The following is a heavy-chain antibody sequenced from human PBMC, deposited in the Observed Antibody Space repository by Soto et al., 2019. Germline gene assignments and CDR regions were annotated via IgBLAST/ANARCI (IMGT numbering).Heavy chain of an antibody. J-gene: IGHJ6*02. V-gene: IGHV6-1*01. D-gene: IGHD2-15*01. CDR1: GDTVSSNSVA. CDR3: ARSEEDSDYYYYGMDV. CDR2: TYHRSRWYS. Sequence: SQTLSLTCVGSGDTVSSNSVAWNWVRQSPSRGLEWLGRTYHRSRWYSDYAVSVRSRIDINADTSKNQVSLQLNPVTPEDTAVYYCARSEEDSDYYYYGMDVWGQGTTVTVSS.